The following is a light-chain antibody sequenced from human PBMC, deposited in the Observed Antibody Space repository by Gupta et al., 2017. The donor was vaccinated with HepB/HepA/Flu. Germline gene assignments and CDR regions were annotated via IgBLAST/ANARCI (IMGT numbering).Light chain of an antibody. CDR3: RQEGSSLRT. J-gene: IGKJ1*01. V-gene: IGKV3-20*01. Sequence: EIVLTQSPGTLSLSPGERATLSCRASQSVRSSYLAWYQQKPGQAPRLLIYGASSSATGIPDRFSGSGSGRDFTLTISRLELQDFPVYYLRQEGSSLRTFGQGTKVQIK. CDR2: GAS. CDR1: QSVRSSY.